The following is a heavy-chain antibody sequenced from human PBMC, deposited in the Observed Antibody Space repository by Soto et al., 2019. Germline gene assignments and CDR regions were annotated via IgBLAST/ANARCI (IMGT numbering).Heavy chain of an antibody. CDR1: GGSISSGDYY. D-gene: IGHD3-22*01. J-gene: IGHJ4*02. V-gene: IGHV4-30-4*01. CDR3: ARDGRRRSSGYYPY. CDR2: IYYSGST. Sequence: SETLSLTCTVSGGSISSGDYYWSWIRQPPGKGLEWIGYIYYSGSTYYNPSLKSRVTISVDTSKNQFSLELSSVTAADTAVYYCARDGRRRSSGYYPYWGQGTLVTVSS.